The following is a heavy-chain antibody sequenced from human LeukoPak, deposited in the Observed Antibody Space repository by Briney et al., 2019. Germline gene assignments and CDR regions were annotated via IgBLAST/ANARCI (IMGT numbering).Heavy chain of an antibody. CDR3: ARDKELDPIIRYCGGDCYSRSAFDI. CDR2: IIPIFGTA. D-gene: IGHD2-21*02. J-gene: IGHJ3*02. V-gene: IGHV1-69*01. Sequence: GASVKVSCKASGGTFSSYAISWVRQAPGQGLEWMGGIIPIFGTANYAQKFQGRVTITADESTNTAYMELSSLRSEDTAVYYCARDKELDPIIRYCGGDCYSRSAFDIWGQGTMVTVSS. CDR1: GGTFSSYA.